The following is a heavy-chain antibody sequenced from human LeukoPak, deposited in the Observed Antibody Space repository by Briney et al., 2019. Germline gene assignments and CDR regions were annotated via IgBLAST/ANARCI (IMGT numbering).Heavy chain of an antibody. CDR2: IYYSGST. J-gene: IGHJ4*02. CDR1: GGSISSYY. D-gene: IGHD1-26*01. Sequence: PSETLSLTCTVSGGSISSYYWSWIRQPPGKGLEWIGYIYYSGSTNYNPSLKSRVTISVDTSKNQSSLKLSSVTAADTAVYYCARGLYSGSFDYWGQGTLVTVSS. CDR3: ARGLYSGSFDY. V-gene: IGHV4-59*01.